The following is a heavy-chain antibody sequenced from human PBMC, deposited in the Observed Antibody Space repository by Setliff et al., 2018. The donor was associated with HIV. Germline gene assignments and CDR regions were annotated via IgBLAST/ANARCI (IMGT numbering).Heavy chain of an antibody. CDR2: IRSKAYGGTT. Sequence: GGSLRLSCTASGFTFGDYAMSWVRQAPGKGLEWVGFIRSKAYGGTTEYAASVKGRFTISRDDSKSIAYLPMNSLKTEDTAVYYCTRVNRARYFDLWGRGTLVTVS. V-gene: IGHV3-49*04. CDR3: TRVNRARYFDL. J-gene: IGHJ2*01. D-gene: IGHD3-16*02. CDR1: GFTFGDYA.